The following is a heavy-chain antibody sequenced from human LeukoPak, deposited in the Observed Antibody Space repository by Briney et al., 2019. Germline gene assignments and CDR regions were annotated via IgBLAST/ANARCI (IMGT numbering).Heavy chain of an antibody. V-gene: IGHV3-7*01. D-gene: IGHD1-26*01. CDR3: ASVEDSGSYYFDY. J-gene: IGHJ4*02. CDR1: GFTFSSYG. CDR2: VKQDGSEK. Sequence: PGGSLRLSCAASGFTFSSYGMHWVRQAPGKGLEWVANVKQDGSEKYYVDSVKGRFTISRDNAKNSLYLQMNSLRAEDTAVYYCASVEDSGSYYFDYWGQGTLVTVSS.